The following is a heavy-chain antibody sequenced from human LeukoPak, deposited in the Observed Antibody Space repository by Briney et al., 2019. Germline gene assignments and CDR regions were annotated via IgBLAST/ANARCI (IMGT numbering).Heavy chain of an antibody. D-gene: IGHD3-16*01. J-gene: IGHJ3*02. CDR1: GGSISSGGYY. CDR2: IYHSGST. V-gene: IGHV4-30-2*01. CDR3: AGDYDYDSVDI. Sequence: SETLSLTCTVSGGSISSGGYYWSWIRQPPGKGLEWIGYIYHSGSTYYNPSLKSRVTISVDRSKNQFSLKLSSVTAADTAVYYCAGDYDYDSVDIWGQGTMVTVSS.